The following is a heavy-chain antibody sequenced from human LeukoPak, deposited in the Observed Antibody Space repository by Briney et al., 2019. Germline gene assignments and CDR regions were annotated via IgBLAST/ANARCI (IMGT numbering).Heavy chain of an antibody. CDR1: GFTFSSFW. D-gene: IGHD3-9*01. J-gene: IGHJ5*02. CDR3: ASLFYSFDP. V-gene: IGHV3-7*01. CDR2: IKQDGSAK. Sequence: GGSLRLSCAASGFTFSSFWMSWVRQAPGKGLEWVANIKQDGSAKFYVDSVKGRFTISRDNAKNSLYLQMNSLRAEDTAVYYCASLFYSFDPWGQGTLVTVSS.